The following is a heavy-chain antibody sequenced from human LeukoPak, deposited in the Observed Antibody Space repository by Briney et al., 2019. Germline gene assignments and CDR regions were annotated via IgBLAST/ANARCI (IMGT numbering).Heavy chain of an antibody. J-gene: IGHJ3*02. D-gene: IGHD4-17*01. V-gene: IGHV3-23*01. CDR3: VRDPNGDYVGAFDM. CDR1: GFTFSRYA. Sequence: PGGSLRLSCETSGFTFSRYAMTWVRQAPGKGLEWVSVISGSGVSTYYGDSVKGRFTISRDNSKNTLHLQMTSLRAEDTAVYYCVRDPNGDYVGAFDMWGPGTMVTVSS. CDR2: ISGSGVST.